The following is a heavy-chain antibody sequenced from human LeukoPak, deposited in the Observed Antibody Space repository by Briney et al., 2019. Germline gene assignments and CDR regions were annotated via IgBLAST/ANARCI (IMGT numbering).Heavy chain of an antibody. V-gene: IGHV3-48*04. D-gene: IGHD6-13*01. CDR1: GLTFSSYS. J-gene: IGHJ4*02. CDR3: AKDLAAAGTAYDY. Sequence: GGSLRLSCAASGLTFSSYSMNWVRQAPGKGLEWVSYISSSSSTIYYADSVKGRFTISRDNAKNSLYLQMNSLRAEDTALYYCAKDLAAAGTAYDYWGQGTLVTVSS. CDR2: ISSSSSTI.